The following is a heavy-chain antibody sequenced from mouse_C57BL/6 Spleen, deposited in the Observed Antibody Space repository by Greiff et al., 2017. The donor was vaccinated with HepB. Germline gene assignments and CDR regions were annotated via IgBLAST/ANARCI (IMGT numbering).Heavy chain of an antibody. J-gene: IGHJ2*01. CDR2: IYPRDGST. V-gene: IGHV1-85*01. Sequence: VKLVESGPELVKPGASVKLSCKASGYTFTSYDINWVKQRPGQGLEWIGWIYPRDGSTKYNEKFKGKATLTVDTSSSTAYMELHSLTSEDSAVYFCARCPNYSNYEGYYFDYWGQGTTLTVSS. CDR1: GYTFTSYD. CDR3: ARCPNYSNYEGYYFDY. D-gene: IGHD2-5*01.